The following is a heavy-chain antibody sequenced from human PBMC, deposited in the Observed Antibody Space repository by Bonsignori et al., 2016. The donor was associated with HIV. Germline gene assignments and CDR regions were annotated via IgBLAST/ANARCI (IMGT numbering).Heavy chain of an antibody. CDR1: GFSFSDYS. CDR3: ARGSASRDY. V-gene: IGHV3-48*01. J-gene: IGHJ4*02. Sequence: EVQLVESGGDLVQPGGSLILSCEASGFSFSDYSMNWVRQAPGKGLESISYVSSSSSTIYYADSVKGRFTISRDNARNSLYLQMNSLRAEDTAVYYCARGSASRDYWGQG. CDR2: VSSSSSTI.